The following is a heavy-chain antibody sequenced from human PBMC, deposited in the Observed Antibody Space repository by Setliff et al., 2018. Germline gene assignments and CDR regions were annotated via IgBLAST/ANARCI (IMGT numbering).Heavy chain of an antibody. Sequence: PGGSLRLSCAASGFTFSSYGMHWVRQAPGKGLEWVAVIWYDGTNKYYADSVKGRFTISRDNSKNTLYLQMNSLRAEDTAVYYCAKESANYYYYGMDVWGQGTTVTV. CDR3: AKESANYYYYGMDV. CDR1: GFTFSSYG. J-gene: IGHJ6*02. CDR2: IWYDGTNK. V-gene: IGHV3-33*06.